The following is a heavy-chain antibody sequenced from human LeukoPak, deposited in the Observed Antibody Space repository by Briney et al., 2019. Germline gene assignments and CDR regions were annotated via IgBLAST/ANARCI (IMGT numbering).Heavy chain of an antibody. J-gene: IGHJ4*02. CDR3: AREDHCSSTSCSYFFDY. V-gene: IGHV4-30-4*01. Sequence: SQTLFLTCTVSGGSINSGDYYWSWIRQPPGKGLEWIGYIYYSGSTYYNPSLKSRVTISVDTSKNQFSLKLSSVTAADSAVYYCAREDHCSSTSCSYFFDYWGQGTLVTVSS. CDR1: GGSINSGDYY. CDR2: IYYSGST. D-gene: IGHD2-2*01.